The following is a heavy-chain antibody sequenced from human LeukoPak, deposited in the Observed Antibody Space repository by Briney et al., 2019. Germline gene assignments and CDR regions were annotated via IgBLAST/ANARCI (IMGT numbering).Heavy chain of an antibody. CDR3: ARQVDTAMALPDY. D-gene: IGHD5-18*01. CDR1: GYTFTSYG. Sequence: ASVKVSCKASGYTFTSYGISWVRQAPGQGLEWMGWISAYNGNTNYAQKLQGRVTMTTDTSTTTAYMELRNLRSDDTAIYYCARQVDTAMALPDYWGQGTLVTASS. J-gene: IGHJ4*02. V-gene: IGHV1-18*01. CDR2: ISAYNGNT.